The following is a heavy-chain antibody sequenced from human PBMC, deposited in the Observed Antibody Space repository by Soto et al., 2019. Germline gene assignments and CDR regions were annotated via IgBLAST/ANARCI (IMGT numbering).Heavy chain of an antibody. J-gene: IGHJ5*02. CDR3: AKLSCTRSTCYFPGWFDP. Sequence: SETLSLPCTASGDSISGGASFWSCIRQPPGKGLEWIANVYYSGSSYYNPSLKSRLTISVDTTKNQFSLQLKSMTAADTAVYYCAKLSCTRSTCYFPGWFDPWGQGTLVTVSS. V-gene: IGHV4-31*03. CDR1: GDSISGGASF. CDR2: VYYSGSS. D-gene: IGHD2-15*01.